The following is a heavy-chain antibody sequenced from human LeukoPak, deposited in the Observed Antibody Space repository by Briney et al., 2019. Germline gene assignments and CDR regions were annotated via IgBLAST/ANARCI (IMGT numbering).Heavy chain of an antibody. CDR2: IIVYNGNT. J-gene: IGHJ4*02. Sequence: ASVKVSCKASGYTFTTYGISWVRQAPGQGLEWLGRIIVYNGNTNYAQKLQGRVTMTTDTSTSTAYMELRSLRSDDTAVYYCARMILLLGDVLTVPPRGFDYWGQGTLVTVSS. D-gene: IGHD3-9*01. CDR3: ARMILLLGDVLTVPPRGFDY. CDR1: GYTFTTYG. V-gene: IGHV1-18*01.